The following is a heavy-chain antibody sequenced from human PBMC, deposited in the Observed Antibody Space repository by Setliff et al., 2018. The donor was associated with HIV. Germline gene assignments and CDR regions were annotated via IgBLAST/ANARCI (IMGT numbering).Heavy chain of an antibody. V-gene: IGHV4-59*08. CDR2: IHFSGTT. CDR1: GGSIDSYY. J-gene: IGHJ4*02. CDR3: ARQNRGGRTVMTRGAFDN. D-gene: IGHD4-17*01. Sequence: LSLTCSVSGGSIDSYYWSWIRQPPGKGLEWIGNIHFSGTTNCNPSLKSRVTMSADTSKNQFSLELRSVTATDTAVYYCARQNRGGRTVMTRGAFDNWGQGTLVTVS.